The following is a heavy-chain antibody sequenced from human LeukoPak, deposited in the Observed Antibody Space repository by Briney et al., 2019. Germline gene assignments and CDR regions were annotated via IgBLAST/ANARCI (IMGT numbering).Heavy chain of an antibody. D-gene: IGHD5-18*01. CDR3: ARGLRGYSPGYYYYYMDV. V-gene: IGHV6-1*01. CDR1: GDSVSSNSAA. Sequence: SQTLSLTCAISGDSVSSNSAAWNWIRQSPSRGLEWLGRTYYRSKWYNDYAVSVKSRITINPDTSKNQFSLQLNSVTPEDTAVYYCARGLRGYSPGYYYYYMDVWGKGTTVTVSS. CDR2: TYYRSKWYN. J-gene: IGHJ6*03.